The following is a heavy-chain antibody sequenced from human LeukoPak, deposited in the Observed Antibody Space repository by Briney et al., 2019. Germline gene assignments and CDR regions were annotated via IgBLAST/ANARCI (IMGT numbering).Heavy chain of an antibody. CDR3: STGSGHAFDI. D-gene: IGHD3-10*01. CDR1: GFTFSSYW. Sequence: GGSLRLSCAASGFTFSSYWMHWVRQVPGKGLVWVSRINSDGSSTSYADSVKGRFTISRDDAKNTLCVQMNSLRAEDTAVYYCSTGSGHAFDIWGRGTMVTVSS. CDR2: INSDGSST. J-gene: IGHJ3*02. V-gene: IGHV3-74*01.